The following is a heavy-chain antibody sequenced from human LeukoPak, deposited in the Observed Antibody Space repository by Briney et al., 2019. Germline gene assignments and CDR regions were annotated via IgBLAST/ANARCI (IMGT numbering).Heavy chain of an antibody. CDR1: GGSFSGYY. CDR2: INHSGST. Sequence: SETLSLTCAVYGGSFSGYYWSWIRQSPGKGLEWIGEINHSGSTNYNPSLKSRVTMSVDTSKNQFSLKLSSVTAADSAVYYCARFPPIYCSGVSCYYFDYWGQGTLVTVSS. D-gene: IGHD2-15*01. CDR3: ARFPPIYCSGVSCYYFDY. V-gene: IGHV4-34*01. J-gene: IGHJ4*02.